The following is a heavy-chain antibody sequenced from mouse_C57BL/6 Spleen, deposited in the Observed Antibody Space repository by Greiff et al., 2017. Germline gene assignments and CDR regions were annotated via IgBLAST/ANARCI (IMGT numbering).Heavy chain of an antibody. V-gene: IGHV1-18*01. CDR1: GYTFTDYN. Sequence: EVQLQQSGPELVKPGASVKIPCKASGYTFTDYNMDWVKQSHGKSLEWIGDINPNNGGTIYNQKFKGKATLTVDKSSSTAYMELRSLTSEDTAVYYCARVSYGSSYEYFDVWGTGTTVTVSS. D-gene: IGHD1-1*01. J-gene: IGHJ1*03. CDR2: INPNNGGT. CDR3: ARVSYGSSYEYFDV.